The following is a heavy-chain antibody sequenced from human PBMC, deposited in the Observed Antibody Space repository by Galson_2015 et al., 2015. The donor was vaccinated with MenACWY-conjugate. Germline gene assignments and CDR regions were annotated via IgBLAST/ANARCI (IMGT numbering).Heavy chain of an antibody. Sequence: QSGAEVKKPGESLKISCTATGDSFTAYWIGWVRRMPGKGLEWMGLSDLDSHTRYSPSFEAQATISADKSITTAYLQRTSLKASDTAMYYCARHPPGGRGMDVWGQGTRVTVSS. V-gene: IGHV5-51*01. D-gene: IGHD1-26*01. CDR1: GDSFTAYW. CDR3: ARHPPGGRGMDV. CDR2: SDLDSHT. J-gene: IGHJ6*02.